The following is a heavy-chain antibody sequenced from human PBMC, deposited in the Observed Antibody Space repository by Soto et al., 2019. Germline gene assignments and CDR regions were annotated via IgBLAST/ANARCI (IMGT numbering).Heavy chain of an antibody. CDR2: ISAGGGTT. CDR1: GFTFSTYA. V-gene: IGHV3-23*01. Sequence: GGSLRLSCGAPGFTFSTYAMSWVRQAPGKGLEWVSAISAGGGTTYYADSVKGRFTISRDNSMNALYLQINSLRIEDTAVYYCAHPRGYGVFDAYDIWGQGTMVTVSS. D-gene: IGHD4-17*01. J-gene: IGHJ3*02. CDR3: AHPRGYGVFDAYDI.